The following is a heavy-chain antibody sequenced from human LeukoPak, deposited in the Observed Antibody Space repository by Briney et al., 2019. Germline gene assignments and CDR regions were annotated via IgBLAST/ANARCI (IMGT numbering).Heavy chain of an antibody. J-gene: IGHJ4*02. Sequence: PGGSLRLSCAASGFSITDYEMNWVRQAPGMGLEWVSYISGRGDVIRFTDSVRGRFNISRDNTKNSLYLQMNSLRAEDTAVYYCARDMCSNGVCYFDLWGQGTLITVSS. CDR1: GFSITDYE. CDR2: ISGRGDVI. V-gene: IGHV3-48*03. D-gene: IGHD2-8*01. CDR3: ARDMCSNGVCYFDL.